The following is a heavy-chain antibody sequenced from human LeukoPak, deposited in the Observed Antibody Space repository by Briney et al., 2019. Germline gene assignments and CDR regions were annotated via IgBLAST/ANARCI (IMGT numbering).Heavy chain of an antibody. CDR1: GFTFSSYW. D-gene: IGHD2-2*01. J-gene: IGHJ5*02. Sequence: GGSLRLSCAASGFTFSSYWMSWVRQAPGKGLEWVANIKQDGSEKYYADSVKGRFTISRDNAKNSLYLQMNSLRAEDTAVYYCARDDCSSISCYHNWFDPWGQGTLVTVSS. CDR2: IKQDGSEK. CDR3: ARDDCSSISCYHNWFDP. V-gene: IGHV3-7*01.